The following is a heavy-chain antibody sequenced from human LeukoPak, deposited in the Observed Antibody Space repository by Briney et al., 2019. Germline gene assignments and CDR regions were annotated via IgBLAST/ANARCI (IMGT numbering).Heavy chain of an antibody. CDR3: ATDSGKLLTPDSFDI. D-gene: IGHD3-10*01. CDR1: GNSFTNYW. CDR2: IYPGDSDT. V-gene: IGHV5-51*01. J-gene: IGHJ3*02. Sequence: GESLKISCKGSGNSFTNYWIGWVRQMPGKGLEWMGSIYPGDSDTTYSPSFQGQVTISADKSISTAYLQWSSLKASDTAMYYCATDSGKLLTPDSFDIWGQGTMVTVSS.